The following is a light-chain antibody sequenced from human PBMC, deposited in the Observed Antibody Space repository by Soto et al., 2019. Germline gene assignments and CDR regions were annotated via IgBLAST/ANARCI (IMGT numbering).Light chain of an antibody. CDR2: GAS. CDR1: ESVSSN. Sequence: IGITRSPGTLSVSPGARATLSCSASESVSSNLSWDQQKPGQAPRSFSYGASTSATGSPARCRGRGSRTEFTLTISSLQSEDFAVYNCHQRNSWPITFGQGTDWRL. CDR3: HQRNSWPIT. V-gene: IGKV3-15*01. J-gene: IGKJ5*01.